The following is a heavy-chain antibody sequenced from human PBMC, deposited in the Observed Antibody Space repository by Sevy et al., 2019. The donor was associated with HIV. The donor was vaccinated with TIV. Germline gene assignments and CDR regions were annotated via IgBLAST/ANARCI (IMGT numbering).Heavy chain of an antibody. D-gene: IGHD3-22*01. CDR1: GYTLSELS. V-gene: IGHV1-24*01. CDR3: ATTKDYYDSSGSPFDY. Sequence: ASVKVSCKVSGYTLSELSMHWVRQAPGKGLELMGSFDPEDGEILYAQKLQGRITMTEDTSTDTAYMELSSLRSEDTAVYYCATTKDYYDSSGSPFDYWGQRTLVTVSS. J-gene: IGHJ4*02. CDR2: FDPEDGEI.